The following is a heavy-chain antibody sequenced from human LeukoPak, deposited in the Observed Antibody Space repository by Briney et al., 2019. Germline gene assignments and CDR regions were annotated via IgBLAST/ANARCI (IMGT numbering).Heavy chain of an antibody. Sequence: SETLSLTCTASGGSISSSSYYWGWIRQPPGKGLEWIGSIYYSGSTYYNPSLKSRVTISVDTSKNQFSLKLSPVTAAKPAWYXXXXXXTIVVVPAANFDYWGQGTLVTVSS. V-gene: IGHV4-39*01. J-gene: IGHJ4*02. CDR1: GGSISSSSYY. CDR2: IYYSGST. D-gene: IGHD2-2*01. CDR3: XXXXTIVVVPAANFDY.